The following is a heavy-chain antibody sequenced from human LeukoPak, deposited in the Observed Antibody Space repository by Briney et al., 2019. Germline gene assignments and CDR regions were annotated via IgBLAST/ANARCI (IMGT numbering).Heavy chain of an antibody. CDR3: AKYLSRAFDS. Sequence: PGGSLRLSCAASGFTLGAFAMHWVRQAPGKGLEWVPLIDKDGRSTYYADSVKGRFTISRDNSRNLLYLHMSSLRAEDTAVYYCAKYLSRAFDSWDQGILVSVSS. CDR2: IDKDGRST. CDR1: GFTLGAFA. J-gene: IGHJ4*02. D-gene: IGHD2/OR15-2a*01. V-gene: IGHV3-43*02.